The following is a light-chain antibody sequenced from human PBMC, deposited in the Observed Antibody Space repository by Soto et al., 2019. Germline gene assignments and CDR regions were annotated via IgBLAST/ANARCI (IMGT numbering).Light chain of an antibody. Sequence: QGVGTHEPSLTVSPGGTFTLTCVSSTGTVSSGNYLYWFQQKPGKAPKTMVYDTRNRHSWISARFSGSLPGGKAALTLSSAQPEDEAEYYCLLSYSGARRVFGTGTKVTVL. J-gene: IGLJ1*01. CDR1: TGTVSSGNY. CDR2: DTR. CDR3: LLSYSGARRV. V-gene: IGLV7-46*01.